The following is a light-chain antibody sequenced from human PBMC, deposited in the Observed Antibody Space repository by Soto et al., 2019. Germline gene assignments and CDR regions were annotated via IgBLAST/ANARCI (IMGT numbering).Light chain of an antibody. J-gene: IGLJ2*01. Sequence: QSVLTQPASVSGSPGQSITISCTGTSSDVGGYNYVSWYQQYPGKAPKLMIYEVSNRPSGVSNRFSGSKSGNTASLTISGLQAEDEADYYCSSYTSSAGVFGGGTKLTVL. CDR2: EVS. CDR1: SSDVGGYNY. CDR3: SSYTSSAGV. V-gene: IGLV2-14*01.